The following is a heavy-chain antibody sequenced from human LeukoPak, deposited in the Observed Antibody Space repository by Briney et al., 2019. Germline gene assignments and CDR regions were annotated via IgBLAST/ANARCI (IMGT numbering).Heavy chain of an antibody. CDR3: TTDPNGHDIDTFYP. V-gene: IGHV3-23*01. J-gene: IGHJ5*02. CDR1: GFSFISFF. CDR2: ITAGGYPT. D-gene: IGHD1-1*01. Sequence: GGSLRLSCAPSGFSFISFFITWVRQAPGKGLEWVSSITAGGYPTYNTNSVKGRFTITRDNSKNTLYMEMNSLRADDTAIYYCTTDPNGHDIDTFYPRGQGNLVTVSS.